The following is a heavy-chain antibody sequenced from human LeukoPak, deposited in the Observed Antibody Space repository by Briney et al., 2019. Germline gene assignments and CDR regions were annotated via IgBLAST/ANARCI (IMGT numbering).Heavy chain of an antibody. J-gene: IGHJ3*02. D-gene: IGHD6-6*01. Sequence: GGSLRLSCTASGFTFSGHWMSWVRQAPGKGLEWVASIRQDGSEKHYVDSVEGRFIISRDNAKNSLHLQMNSLRAEDTAVYYCAKGSSRPPNAFDIWGQGTLVTVSS. CDR2: IRQDGSEK. CDR1: GFTFSGHW. V-gene: IGHV3-7*01. CDR3: AKGSSRPPNAFDI.